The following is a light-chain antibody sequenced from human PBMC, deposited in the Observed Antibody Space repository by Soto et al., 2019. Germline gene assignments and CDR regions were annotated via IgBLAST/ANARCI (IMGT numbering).Light chain of an antibody. CDR1: SSNIGAGYD. J-gene: IGLJ1*01. Sequence: QSVLTQPPSVSGAPGQSVTISCTGSSSNIGAGYDVHWYQQLPGTAPKLLIYGNSNRPSGVPDRYSGFRSGTSASLAITGLQAEDEADYYCPSYDSSLLFVFGAGSKLTVL. CDR3: PSYDSSLLFV. V-gene: IGLV1-40*01. CDR2: GNS.